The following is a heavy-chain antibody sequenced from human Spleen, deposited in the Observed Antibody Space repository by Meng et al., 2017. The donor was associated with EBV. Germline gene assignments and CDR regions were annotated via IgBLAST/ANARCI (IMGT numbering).Heavy chain of an antibody. D-gene: IGHD4-17*01. V-gene: IGHV1-2*06. J-gene: IGHJ4*02. Sequence: QVRLVQSGAEVKKPGASVKVSCKTSGYTFTGYHMHWVRQAPGQGREWMGRISPNSGDTNYAQKFQGRVTMTRDTSISTAYMELTRLKSDDTAVYFCARDEIFDYGDYMDYWGQGTLVTVSS. CDR3: ARDEIFDYGDYMDY. CDR2: ISPNSGDT. CDR1: GYTFTGYH.